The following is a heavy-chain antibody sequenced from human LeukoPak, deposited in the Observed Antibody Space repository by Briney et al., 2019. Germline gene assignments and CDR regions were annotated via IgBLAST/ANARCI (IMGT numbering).Heavy chain of an antibody. CDR2: IYHSGST. V-gene: IGHV4-30-2*01. D-gene: IGHD6-19*01. CDR3: ARVYGSGWPSVDGGFDY. J-gene: IGHJ4*02. Sequence: KPSQTLSLTCTVSGGSISSGGYYWSWIRQPPGKGLEWIGYIYHSGSTYYNPSLKSRVTISVDRSKNQFSLKLSSVTAADTAVYYCARVYGSGWPSVDGGFDYWGQGTLVTVSS. CDR1: GGSISSGGYY.